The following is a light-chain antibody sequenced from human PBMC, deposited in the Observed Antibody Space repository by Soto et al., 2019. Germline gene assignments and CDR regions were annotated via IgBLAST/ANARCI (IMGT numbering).Light chain of an antibody. V-gene: IGKV3-15*01. Sequence: EIVMTQSPATLSVSPGERATLSCRASQGIGDTLAWYQQKPGQTPRLLISDTSTRATGVPDRFSGSRSGAEFTLTISRLQSDDFVVYCCQRYKTSTLPFGGGTQVDVK. J-gene: IGKJ4*01. CDR2: DTS. CDR3: QRYKTSTLP. CDR1: QGIGDT.